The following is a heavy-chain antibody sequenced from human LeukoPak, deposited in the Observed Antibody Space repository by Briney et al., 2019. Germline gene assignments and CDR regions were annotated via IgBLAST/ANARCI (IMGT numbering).Heavy chain of an antibody. CDR3: ARAVQVTTGGLFDY. J-gene: IGHJ4*02. CDR2: IIPIFDTA. CDR1: VGTFSSYA. V-gene: IGHV1-69*06. D-gene: IGHD4-17*01. Sequence: SVKVSCKASVGTFSSYAISWVRQAPGQGLEWMGGIIPIFDTANYAQKFQGRVTITADKSTSTAYMELSSLRSEDTAVYYCARAVQVTTGGLFDYWGQGTLVTVSS.